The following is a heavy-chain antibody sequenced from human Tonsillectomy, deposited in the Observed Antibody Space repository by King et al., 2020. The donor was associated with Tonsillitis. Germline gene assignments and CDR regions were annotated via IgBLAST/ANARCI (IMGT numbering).Heavy chain of an antibody. Sequence: VRLVESGGGLVQPGGSLRLSCAASGFTFSRNWMHWVRQAPGKGLVWVSRINVDGSGITYADSVKGRFTISRDNAKNTLYLQMNSLRVEDTAVYYCVRVSSGFDPWGQGTLVTVSS. J-gene: IGHJ5*02. CDR2: INVDGSGI. CDR3: VRVSSGFDP. V-gene: IGHV3-74*02. CDR1: GFTFSRNW. D-gene: IGHD5/OR15-5a*01.